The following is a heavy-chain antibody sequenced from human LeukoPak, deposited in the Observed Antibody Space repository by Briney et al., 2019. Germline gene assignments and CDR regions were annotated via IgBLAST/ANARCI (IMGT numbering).Heavy chain of an antibody. J-gene: IGHJ4*02. CDR1: GFTFSTYS. D-gene: IGHD3-22*01. CDR2: IRSRDRTI. CDR3: ARDHPYYDSSGASKFDY. V-gene: IGHV3-48*01. Sequence: GGSLRLSCAASGFTFSTYSINWVRQAPGKGLEWVSYIRSRDRTIYYADSVKGRFTISTDNAENSLYLQMNSLRTEDTAVYYCARDHPYYDSSGASKFDYWGQGTLVTVSS.